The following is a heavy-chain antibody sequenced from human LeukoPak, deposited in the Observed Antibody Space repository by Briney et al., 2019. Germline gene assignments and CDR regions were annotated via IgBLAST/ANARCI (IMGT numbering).Heavy chain of an antibody. Sequence: ASVKVSCKVSGYTFTDYYMHWVQQAPGKGLEWMGLVDPEDGETIYAEKFQGRVTITADTSTDTAYMELSSLISEDTAVYYCARAGASYDFWSGYYSVGLDYWGQGTLVTVSS. V-gene: IGHV1-69-2*01. D-gene: IGHD3-3*01. CDR1: GYTFTDYY. CDR3: ARAGASYDFWSGYYSVGLDY. CDR2: VDPEDGET. J-gene: IGHJ4*02.